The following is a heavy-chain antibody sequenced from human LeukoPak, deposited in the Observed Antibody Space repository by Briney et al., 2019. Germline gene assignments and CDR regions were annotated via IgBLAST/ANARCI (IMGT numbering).Heavy chain of an antibody. D-gene: IGHD3-10*02. Sequence: GASVKVSCKASGYTFTSYYIHWARQAPGQGLAWMRIINPSGGSTSYAQKFQGRVTMTRDTSTSTVYMELSSLRSEDTAVYYCARGSRVGVRGPFDPWGQGTLVTVSS. CDR2: INPSGGST. J-gene: IGHJ5*02. V-gene: IGHV1-46*03. CDR1: GYTFTSYY. CDR3: ARGSRVGVRGPFDP.